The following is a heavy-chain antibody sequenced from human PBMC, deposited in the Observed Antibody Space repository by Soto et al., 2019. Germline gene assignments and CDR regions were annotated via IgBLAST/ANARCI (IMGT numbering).Heavy chain of an antibody. J-gene: IGHJ4*02. CDR3: SKDRGLNRRLACIQLWQIDY. Sequence: QVQLVESGGGVVQPGRSLRLSCAASGFTFSSYGMHWVRQAPGKGLEWVAVISYDGSNKYYADSVKGRFTISRDNSKNTLYLQRNSLRAEATAVYYCSKDRGLNRRLACIQLWQIDYWGQGTLVTVSS. CDR2: ISYDGSNK. D-gene: IGHD5-18*01. CDR1: GFTFSSYG. V-gene: IGHV3-30*18.